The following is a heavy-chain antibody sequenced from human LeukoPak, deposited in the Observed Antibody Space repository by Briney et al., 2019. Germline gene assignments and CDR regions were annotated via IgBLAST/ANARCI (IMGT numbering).Heavy chain of an antibody. Sequence: ASVKVSCKASGYTFTSYGISWVRQAPGQGLEWMGWISAYNGNTNYAQKLQGGVTMTTDTSTSTAYMELRSLRSDDTAVYYCARGPFYDILTGYYPDPFDYWGQGTLVTVSS. V-gene: IGHV1-18*01. J-gene: IGHJ4*02. CDR3: ARGPFYDILTGYYPDPFDY. D-gene: IGHD3-9*01. CDR2: ISAYNGNT. CDR1: GYTFTSYG.